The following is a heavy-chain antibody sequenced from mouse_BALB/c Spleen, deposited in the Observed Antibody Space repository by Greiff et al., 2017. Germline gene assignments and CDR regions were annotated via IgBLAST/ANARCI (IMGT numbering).Heavy chain of an antibody. V-gene: IGHV2-6-2*01. D-gene: IGHD4-1*01. CDR2: IWSDGST. Sequence: VQRVESGPDLVAPSQSLSITCTVSGFSLTSYGVHWVRQPPGKGLEWLVVIWSDGSTTYNSALKSRLSISKDNSKSQVFLKMNSLQTDDTAMYYCARHELGLGYYAMDYWGQGTSVTVSS. J-gene: IGHJ4*01. CDR1: GFSLTSYG. CDR3: ARHELGLGYYAMDY.